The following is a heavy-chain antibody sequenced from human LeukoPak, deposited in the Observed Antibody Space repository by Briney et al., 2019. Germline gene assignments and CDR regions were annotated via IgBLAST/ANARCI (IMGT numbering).Heavy chain of an antibody. V-gene: IGHV3-23*01. CDR1: GFAFKNYA. J-gene: IGHJ4*02. CDR2: INDNGGQR. D-gene: IGHD1-26*01. CDR3: AKTQWKVGATDYFDY. Sequence: GGSLRLSCAASGFAFKNYAMTWVRQAPGKGLEWVSNINDNGGQRHYADSVKGRFTISRDNSKNTVLLQMDSLRAEDTAVYYCAKTQWKVGATDYFDYWGQGILVTVSS.